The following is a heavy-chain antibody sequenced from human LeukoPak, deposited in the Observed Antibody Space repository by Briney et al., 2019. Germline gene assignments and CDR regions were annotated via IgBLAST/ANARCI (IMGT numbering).Heavy chain of an antibody. CDR2: IYYSGST. CDR3: ARGAGYSYGRVYFDY. V-gene: IGHV4-30-4*01. J-gene: IGHJ4*02. D-gene: IGHD5-18*01. CDR1: GGSISSGDYY. Sequence: TSETLSLTCTVSGGSISSGDYYWSWIRQPPGKGLEWIGYIYYSGSTYYNPSLKSRVTISVDTSKNQFSLKLSSVTAADTAVHYCARGAGYSYGRVYFDYWGQGTLVTVSS.